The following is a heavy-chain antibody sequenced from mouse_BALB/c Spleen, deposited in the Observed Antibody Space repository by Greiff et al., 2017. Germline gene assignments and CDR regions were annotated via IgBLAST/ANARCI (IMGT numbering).Heavy chain of an antibody. V-gene: IGHV7-3*02. CDR1: GFTFTDYY. Sequence: EVMLVESGGGLVQPGGSLRLSCATSGFTFTDYYMSWVRQPPGKALEWLGFIRNKVNGYTTEYSASVKGRFTISRDNSQSILYLQMNTLRAEDSATYYCARVYDPWYFDVWGAGTTVTVSS. CDR2: IRNKVNGYTT. J-gene: IGHJ1*01. D-gene: IGHD2-12*01. CDR3: ARVYDPWYFDV.